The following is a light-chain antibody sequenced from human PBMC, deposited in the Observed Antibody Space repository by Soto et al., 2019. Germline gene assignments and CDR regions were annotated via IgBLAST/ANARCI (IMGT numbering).Light chain of an antibody. Sequence: EIVLTQSPGTLSLSPGERATLSCRASQSVSSSYLAGYQQKPGQAARLLIYGASSRATGIPDRFSGSGSGTDFTLTISRLEPADFAVYYCQQYGSSPRTFGQGTKVEIK. V-gene: IGKV3-20*01. J-gene: IGKJ1*01. CDR1: QSVSSSY. CDR2: GAS. CDR3: QQYGSSPRT.